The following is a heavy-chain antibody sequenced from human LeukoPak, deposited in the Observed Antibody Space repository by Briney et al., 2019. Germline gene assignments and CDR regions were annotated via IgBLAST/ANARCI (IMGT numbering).Heavy chain of an antibody. Sequence: SETLSLTCTVSGYSISSGYYWGWIRQPPGKGLEWIGSIYHSGSTYYNPSLKSRVTISVDTSKNQFSLKLSSVTAADTAVYYCAREAFSSGYYDDYWGQGTLVTVSS. V-gene: IGHV4-38-2*02. CDR2: IYHSGST. D-gene: IGHD3-22*01. CDR1: GYSISSGYY. CDR3: AREAFSSGYYDDY. J-gene: IGHJ4*02.